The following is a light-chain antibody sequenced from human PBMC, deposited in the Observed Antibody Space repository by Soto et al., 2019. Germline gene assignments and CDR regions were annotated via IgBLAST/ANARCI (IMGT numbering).Light chain of an antibody. CDR2: WAS. Sequence: DIVMTQSPDSLAVSLGERATINCKSSQSVLYNSNNKNYLAWYQQSPGQPPKLLIYWASTRESGVPDRFSGGGSGTDFTLTISSLQPEEVAVYYCQQYYSTPLTFGQGTKVEI. CDR1: QSVLYNSNNKNY. CDR3: QQYYSTPLT. J-gene: IGKJ1*01. V-gene: IGKV4-1*01.